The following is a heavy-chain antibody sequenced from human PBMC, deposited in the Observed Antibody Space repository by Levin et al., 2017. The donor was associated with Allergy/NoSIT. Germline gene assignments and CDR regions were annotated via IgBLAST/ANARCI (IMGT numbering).Heavy chain of an antibody. CDR2: IKQDGSEK. Sequence: GGSLRLSCAASGFTFSSYWMSWVRQAPGKGLEWVANIKQDGSEKYYVDSVKGRFTISRDNAKNSLYLQMNSLRAEDTAVYYCAKDRAGIVGARGFDYWGQGTLVTVSS. CDR3: AKDRAGIVGARGFDY. V-gene: IGHV3-7*03. CDR1: GFTFSSYW. J-gene: IGHJ4*02. D-gene: IGHD1-26*01.